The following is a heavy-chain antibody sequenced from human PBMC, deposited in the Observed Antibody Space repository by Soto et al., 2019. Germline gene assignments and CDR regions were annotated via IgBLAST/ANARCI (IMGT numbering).Heavy chain of an antibody. D-gene: IGHD4-17*01. J-gene: IGHJ4*02. Sequence: QVQLVQSGAEVKKPGASVKVSCKASGYTFTNFGITWVRQAPGQGLEWMGWISAYNGNTNYARNFQGRVTMTTDTSTRTAYRQLRSLRSAATAVYYCARGGTTIDYWGQGTLVTVSS. CDR3: ARGGTTIDY. CDR2: ISAYNGNT. CDR1: GYTFTNFG. V-gene: IGHV1-18*01.